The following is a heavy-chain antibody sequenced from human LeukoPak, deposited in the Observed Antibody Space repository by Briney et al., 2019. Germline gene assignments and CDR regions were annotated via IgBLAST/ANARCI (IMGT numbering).Heavy chain of an antibody. D-gene: IGHD5-18*01. CDR3: ARRGYRYGYMGVFDY. CDR2: IYYSGST. Sequence: PSQTLSLTCTVSGGSISSGGYYWSWIRQHPGKGLEWIGYIYYSGSTYYNPSLKSRVTISVDTSKNQFSLKLSSVTAADTAVYYCARRGYRYGYMGVFDYWGQGTLVTVSS. V-gene: IGHV4-31*03. CDR1: GGSISSGGYY. J-gene: IGHJ4*02.